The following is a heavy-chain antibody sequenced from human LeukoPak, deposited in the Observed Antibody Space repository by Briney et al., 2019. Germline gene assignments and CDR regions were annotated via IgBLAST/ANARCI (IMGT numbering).Heavy chain of an antibody. J-gene: IGHJ3*02. D-gene: IGHD3-22*01. CDR2: IKQDGSEK. CDR3: ARELPGGITMIVVVTAFDI. V-gene: IGHV3-7*05. CDR1: GFTFSSYW. Sequence: GGSLRLSCAASGFTFSSYWMSWVRQAPGKGLEWVANIKQDGSEKYYVDSVKGRFTISRDNAKNSLYLQMNSLRAGDTAVYYCARELPGGITMIVVVTAFDIWGQGTMVTVSS.